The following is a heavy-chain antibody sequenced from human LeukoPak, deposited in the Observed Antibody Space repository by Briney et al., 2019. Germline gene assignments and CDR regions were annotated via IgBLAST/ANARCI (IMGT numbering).Heavy chain of an antibody. CDR3: ARTKYYFDSSDYFFFDP. J-gene: IGHJ5*02. CDR1: YESISSSSHY. CDR2: IDSRRNI. Sequence: SETLSLTCTVSYESISSSSHYWGWIRRPPGKGLEWIGSIDSRRNIHSNPSLDSRATISVDTSKNQFSLKLSPVTAADTAVYYCARTKYYFDSSDYFFFDPWGQGILVTVSS. D-gene: IGHD3-22*01. V-gene: IGHV4-39*01.